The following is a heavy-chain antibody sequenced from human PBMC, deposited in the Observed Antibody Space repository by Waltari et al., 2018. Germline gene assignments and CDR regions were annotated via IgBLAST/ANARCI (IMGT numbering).Heavy chain of an antibody. Sequence: EVQLVQSGAEVKKPGESLKISCKGSGYSFTSYWIGWVRQMPGKGLEWMGIIYPGDSDTRYSPSFEGQVTISADKSISTAYLQWSSLKASDTAMYYCARTGSEYYYDSSGYYSGWFDPWGQGTLVTVSS. J-gene: IGHJ5*02. D-gene: IGHD3-22*01. CDR1: GYSFTSYW. V-gene: IGHV5-51*01. CDR2: IYPGDSDT. CDR3: ARTGSEYYYDSSGYYSGWFDP.